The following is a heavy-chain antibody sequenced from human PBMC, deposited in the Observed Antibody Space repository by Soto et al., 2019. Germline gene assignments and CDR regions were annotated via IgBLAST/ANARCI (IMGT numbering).Heavy chain of an antibody. CDR2: ISGYDGYT. Sequence: QIQLVQSGDEVKKPGASVKVSCKTSGYTFSDYGVNWVRLAPGQGLEWMGWISGYDGYTKYVQKFQGRVTMTTDTSTSTAYMELRSLRSDDTDVYYCARDRLRLPLDYWGQGTLVTVSS. D-gene: IGHD5-12*01. CDR1: GYTFSDYG. CDR3: ARDRLRLPLDY. J-gene: IGHJ4*02. V-gene: IGHV1-18*04.